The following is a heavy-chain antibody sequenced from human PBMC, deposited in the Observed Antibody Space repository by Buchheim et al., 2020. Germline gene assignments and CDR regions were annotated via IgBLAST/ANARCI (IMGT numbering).Heavy chain of an antibody. CDR3: ARDTVTTDYYYGMDV. D-gene: IGHD4-17*01. Sequence: EVQLVESGGGLVKPGGSLRLSCAASGFTFSSYSMNWVGQAPGKGRGWVSSISSSSSYIYSATSVRARFTISRDNAKNSLYLQMNSLRAEDTAVYYCARDTVTTDYYYGMDVWGQGTT. J-gene: IGHJ6*02. CDR1: GFTFSSYS. CDR2: ISSSSSYI. V-gene: IGHV3-21*01.